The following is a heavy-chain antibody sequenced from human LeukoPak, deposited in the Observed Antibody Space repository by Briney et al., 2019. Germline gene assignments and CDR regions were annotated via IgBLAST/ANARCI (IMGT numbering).Heavy chain of an antibody. Sequence: GGSLRLSCAASGFTFSSYSMNWVRQAPGKGLEWVSYISSSSSTIYYADSVKGRFTISRDNAKNSLYLQMNSLRAEDTAVYYCAREWVVTPGAFDIWGQGTMVTVSS. CDR3: AREWVVTPGAFDI. J-gene: IGHJ3*02. CDR2: ISSSSSTI. V-gene: IGHV3-48*04. CDR1: GFTFSSYS. D-gene: IGHD4-23*01.